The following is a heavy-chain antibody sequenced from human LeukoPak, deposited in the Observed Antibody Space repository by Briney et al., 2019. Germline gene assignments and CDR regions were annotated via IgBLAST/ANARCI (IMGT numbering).Heavy chain of an antibody. CDR1: GGSISSSSYY. Sequence: SETLSLTCTVSGGSISSSSYYWGWIRQPPGKGLEWIGSIYYSGSTYYNPSLKSRVTISVDTSKNQFSLKLSSVTAADTAVYYCASTRYSSFYYYYYYMDVWGKGTTVTVSS. J-gene: IGHJ6*03. CDR2: IYYSGST. D-gene: IGHD6-13*01. CDR3: ASTRYSSFYYYYYYMDV. V-gene: IGHV4-39*07.